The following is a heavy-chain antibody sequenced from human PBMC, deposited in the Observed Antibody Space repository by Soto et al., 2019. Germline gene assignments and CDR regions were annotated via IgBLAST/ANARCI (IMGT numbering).Heavy chain of an antibody. D-gene: IGHD1-1*01. V-gene: IGHV2-5*02. CDR3: AHSSWTGTKAYFDY. CDR1: GFSLSTSGVG. CDR2: IYWDDDK. Sequence: QITLEESGPTRVKPTQSLALTCTFSGFSLSTSGVGVGWVRQPPGKALEWLALIYWDDDKRYSPSLQSRLTITKDTSKNQVVLIMINMDPSDTATYYCAHSSWTGTKAYFDYWGQGTLVTVSS. J-gene: IGHJ4*02.